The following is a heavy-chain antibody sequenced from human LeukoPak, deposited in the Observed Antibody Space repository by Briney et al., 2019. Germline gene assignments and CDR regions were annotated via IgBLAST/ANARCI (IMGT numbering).Heavy chain of an antibody. CDR1: GFTFSSYA. J-gene: IGHJ4*02. D-gene: IGHD3-10*01. CDR2: IGGSGDFT. CDR3: AKADRGWGVITKD. V-gene: IGHV3-23*01. Sequence: GGSLRLSCAASGFTFSSYAMSWVRQAPGKGLEWVSAIGGSGDFTYYAEYVKGRFTISGDNSKKTLYLQMNSLRAEDTAVYYCAKADRGWGVITKDWGQGTLVTVSS.